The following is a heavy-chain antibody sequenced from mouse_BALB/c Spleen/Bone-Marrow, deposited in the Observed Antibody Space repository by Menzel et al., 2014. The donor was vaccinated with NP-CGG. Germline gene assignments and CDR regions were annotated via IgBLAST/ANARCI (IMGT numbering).Heavy chain of an antibody. CDR1: GIDLSSYA. J-gene: IGHJ3*01. CDR2: IKSDDNA. CDR3: ARGRFGSSGSDYFAL. D-gene: IGHD1-1*01. V-gene: IGHV5-6-5*01. Sequence: EESGGRLVTPGTPLTLTCTVSGIDLSSYAMGWIRQAPGKGLEYIGFIKSDDNAYYASWAKGRFTISRTSTAVALKIASPTTEDTATYFCARGRFGSSGSDYFALWGQGTVVTVS.